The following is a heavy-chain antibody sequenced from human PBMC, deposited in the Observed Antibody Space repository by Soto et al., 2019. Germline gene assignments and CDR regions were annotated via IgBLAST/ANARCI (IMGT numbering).Heavy chain of an antibody. J-gene: IGHJ6*02. Sequence: PGGSLRLSCAASGFTFSDYTMNWVRQAPGKGLEWVSSISSSSSYIYYADSVKGRFTISGHNAKNSLYLQMNSLRAEDTAVYYCAKDSQGGYDPLTYYYYGMDVWGQGTTVTVSS. CDR1: GFTFSDYT. D-gene: IGHD5-12*01. V-gene: IGHV3-21*01. CDR2: ISSSSSYI. CDR3: AKDSQGGYDPLTYYYYGMDV.